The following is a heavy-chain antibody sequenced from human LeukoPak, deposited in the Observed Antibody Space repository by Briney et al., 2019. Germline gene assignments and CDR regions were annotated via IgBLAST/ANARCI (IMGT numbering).Heavy chain of an antibody. V-gene: IGHV3-30*02. D-gene: IGHD2-8*01. CDR3: AKDPLGFCTRATCRYLDS. CDR2: IWYDGSNR. CDR1: RFTFSNYG. J-gene: IGHJ4*02. Sequence: GGSLRLSCAASRFTFSNYGMHWLRQAPGKGLEWVAFIWYDGSNRYYADSVKGRFTISRDNSENTLFLQMSSLRTEDTAVYYCAKDPLGFCTRATCRYLDSWGQGTLVTVSS.